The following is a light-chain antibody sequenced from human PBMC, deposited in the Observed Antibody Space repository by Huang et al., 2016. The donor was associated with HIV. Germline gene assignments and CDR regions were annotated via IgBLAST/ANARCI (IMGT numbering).Light chain of an antibody. CDR2: LTS. CDR3: MQTLQTPRT. J-gene: IGKJ1*01. Sequence: DTVMTQSPLPLSVTPGESASISCNSSQSLLHNNGYNYLDWYVQKTGQSPQLLIYLTSKRASGVPDRFRGSGSGTDFTLESTRVEAEDVAIYYCMQTLQTPRTFGQGTKVEIK. CDR1: QSLLHNNGYNY. V-gene: IGKV2-28*01.